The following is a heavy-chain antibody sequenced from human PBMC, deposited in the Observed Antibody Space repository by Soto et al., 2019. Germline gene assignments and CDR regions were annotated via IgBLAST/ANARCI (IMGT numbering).Heavy chain of an antibody. CDR2: IYYSGST. Sequence: QVQLQESGPGLVKPSQTLSLTCTVSGGSISSGDYYWSWIRQPPGKGLEWIGYIYYSGSTYYNPSLKSRVTISVDTSKNQFSLKLSSVTAADTAVYYCASAGYYYGSGSYYDFDLWGRGTLVTVSS. J-gene: IGHJ2*01. CDR3: ASAGYYYGSGSYYDFDL. V-gene: IGHV4-30-4*01. CDR1: GGSISSGDYY. D-gene: IGHD3-10*01.